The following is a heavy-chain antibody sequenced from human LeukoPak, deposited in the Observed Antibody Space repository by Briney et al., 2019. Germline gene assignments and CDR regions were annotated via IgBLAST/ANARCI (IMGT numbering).Heavy chain of an antibody. J-gene: IGHJ4*02. CDR1: GFNISSYS. CDR2: ISHDGSKK. V-gene: IGHV3-30*18. CDR3: AKQKSDTAMVTTPRVYFDY. D-gene: IGHD5-18*01. Sequence: GGSLRLSCAASGFNISSYSMNWVRQAPGRGLEWVAVISHDGSKKYYADSVKGRFTISRDNSENTLYLQMNSLTTEDTAVYYCAKQKSDTAMVTTPRVYFDYWGQGTLVTVSS.